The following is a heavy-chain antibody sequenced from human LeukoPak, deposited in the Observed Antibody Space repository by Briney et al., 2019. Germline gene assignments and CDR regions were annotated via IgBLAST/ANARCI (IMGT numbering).Heavy chain of an antibody. CDR1: GFTFSSYG. J-gene: IGHJ4*02. Sequence: GGSLRLSCAASGFTFSSYGMHWVRQAPGKGLEWVAFIRYDGSNKYYADSVKGRFTISRDNSKNTLYLQMNSLRAEDTAVYYCARIRGYSGYDYGYWGQGTLVTVSS. CDR3: ARIRGYSGYDYGY. V-gene: IGHV3-30*02. D-gene: IGHD5-12*01. CDR2: IRYDGSNK.